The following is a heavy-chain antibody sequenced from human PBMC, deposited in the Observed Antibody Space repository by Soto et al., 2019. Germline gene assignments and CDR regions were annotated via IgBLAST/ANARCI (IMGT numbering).Heavy chain of an antibody. V-gene: IGHV3-23*01. Sequence: GGSLRLSCAASGFTFSSYAMSWVRQAPGKGLEWVSAISGSGGRTYYADSVKGRFTISRDNSKNTLYLQMNSLRAEDTAVYYCAKDHPTYYYDSSGYSAFDIWGQGTMVTVSS. CDR2: ISGSGGRT. J-gene: IGHJ3*02. CDR3: AKDHPTYYYDSSGYSAFDI. D-gene: IGHD3-22*01. CDR1: GFTFSSYA.